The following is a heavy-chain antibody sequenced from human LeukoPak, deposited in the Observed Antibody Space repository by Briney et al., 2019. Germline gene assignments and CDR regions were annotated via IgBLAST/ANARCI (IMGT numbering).Heavy chain of an antibody. CDR3: AKALDYVYFDY. CDR1: GITFRKYA. CDR2: ISGRP. D-gene: IGHD3-10*02. Sequence: GGSLRLSCAVSGITFRKYATSWGRQAPGKGLEWVSAISGRPSYADSVKGRLTISKDNCKNTLYLQATRPSAAVPAVYLYAKALDYVYFDYWGQVTLVTVSS. V-gene: IGHV3-23*01. J-gene: IGHJ4*02.